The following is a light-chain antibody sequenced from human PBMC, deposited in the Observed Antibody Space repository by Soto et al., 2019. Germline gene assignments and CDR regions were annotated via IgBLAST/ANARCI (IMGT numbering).Light chain of an antibody. V-gene: IGKV2-30*02. CDR3: MQGTHWPGT. J-gene: IGKJ2*01. CDR2: KVS. CDR1: QSLVHSNGNTY. Sequence: DVVMTQSPLSLPVTLGQPASISCRSSQSLVHSNGNTYLNWFQQRPGQSPRRLIYKVSNRDSGVPDRFSGSGSGTDFTLKISRVEAEDVGVYYGMQGTHWPGTLGQGTKLEIK.